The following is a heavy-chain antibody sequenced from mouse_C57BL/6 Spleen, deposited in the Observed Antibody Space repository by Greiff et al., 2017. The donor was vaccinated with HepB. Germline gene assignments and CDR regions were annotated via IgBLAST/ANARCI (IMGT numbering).Heavy chain of an antibody. J-gene: IGHJ4*01. CDR3: ARSPFITTVVATGDYYAMDY. Sequence: VQLQQSGPELVKPGASVKISCKASGYAFSSSWMNWVKQRPGKGLEWIGRIYPGDGDTNYNGKFKGKATLTADKSSSTAYMQLSSLTSEDSAVYFCARSPFITTVVATGDYYAMDYWGQGTSVTVSS. CDR1: GYAFSSSW. V-gene: IGHV1-82*01. D-gene: IGHD1-1*01. CDR2: IYPGDGDT.